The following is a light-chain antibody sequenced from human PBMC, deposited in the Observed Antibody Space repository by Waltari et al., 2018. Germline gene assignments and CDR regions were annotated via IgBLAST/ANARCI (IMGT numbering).Light chain of an antibody. CDR3: QQLNSYPLT. CDR1: QGISNY. J-gene: IGKJ4*01. V-gene: IGKV1-9*01. CDR2: SAS. Sequence: DIQLTQSPSFLSASVRDRVIITCRASQGISNYLAWYHQKPGKAPKLLIYSASTLQSGVPSRFSGSGSGTEFSLTISSLQPEDFATYYCQQLNSYPLTFGGGTKVEIK.